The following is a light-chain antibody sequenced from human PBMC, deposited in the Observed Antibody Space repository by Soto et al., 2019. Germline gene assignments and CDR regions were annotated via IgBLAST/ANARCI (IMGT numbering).Light chain of an antibody. CDR2: GNN. CDR3: QSDDSSLSGSV. Sequence: QSVLTQPPSVSGAPGQRVTISCTGSSSNIGAGYDVYWYQQLPGTAPKLLIYGNNNRPSGVPDRFSGSKSGTSASLAITGLQAEDEADYYCQSDDSSLSGSVFGGGTKLTVL. J-gene: IGLJ2*01. V-gene: IGLV1-40*01. CDR1: SSNIGAGYD.